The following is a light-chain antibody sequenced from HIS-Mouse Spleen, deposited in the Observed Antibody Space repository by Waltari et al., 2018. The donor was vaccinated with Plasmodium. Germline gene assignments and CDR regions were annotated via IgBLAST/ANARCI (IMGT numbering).Light chain of an antibody. Sequence: EIVLTQSPATLSLSPGERATLSCRASQSVSSYLAWYQQKPGQAPRLLIYDASNRATGIQARFSGSGSGTDFTLTISSLEPEDFADYYCQQRSNWPRVLTFGGGTKVEIK. V-gene: IGKV3-11*01. CDR3: QQRSNWPRVLT. J-gene: IGKJ4*01. CDR2: DAS. CDR1: QSVSSY.